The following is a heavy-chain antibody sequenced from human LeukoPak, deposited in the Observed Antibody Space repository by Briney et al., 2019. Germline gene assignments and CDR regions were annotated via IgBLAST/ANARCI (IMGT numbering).Heavy chain of an antibody. CDR1: GFSLSTSGVG. CDR3: AHRRGYYDSTGYYTGHFDY. D-gene: IGHD3-22*01. J-gene: IGHJ4*02. Sequence: SGPTLVNPTQTLTLTCTFSGFSLSTSGVGVGWIRQPPGKALEWLALIYWDDDKCYSPSLKSRLTITKDTSKNQVVLTMTSMDPVDTATYYCAHRRGYYDSTGYYTGHFDYWGQGTLVTVSS. V-gene: IGHV2-5*02. CDR2: IYWDDDK.